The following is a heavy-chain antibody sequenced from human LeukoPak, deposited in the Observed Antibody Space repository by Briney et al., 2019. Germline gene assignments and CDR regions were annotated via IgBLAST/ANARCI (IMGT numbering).Heavy chain of an antibody. Sequence: KTSETLSLTCTVSGGSISGGSYYWSWIRQPAGKGLEWIGRIYTSGSTNYNPSLKGRVTISVDTSKNQFSLKLSSVTAADTAVYYCAREEVDTAMEGYSYGYDWFDPWGQGTLVTVSS. CDR3: AREEVDTAMEGYSYGYDWFDP. V-gene: IGHV4-61*02. CDR2: IYTSGST. J-gene: IGHJ5*02. D-gene: IGHD5-18*01. CDR1: GGSISGGSYY.